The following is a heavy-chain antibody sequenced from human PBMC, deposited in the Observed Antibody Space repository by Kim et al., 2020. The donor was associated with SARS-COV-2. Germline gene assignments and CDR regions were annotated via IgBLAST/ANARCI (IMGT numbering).Heavy chain of an antibody. J-gene: IGHJ3*02. CDR1: GGSISSYY. V-gene: IGHV4-59*01. CDR3: ARGRVAAILGVPDAFDI. CDR2: IYYSGST. Sequence: SETLSLTCTVSGGSISSYYWSWIRQPPGKGLEWIGYIYYSGSTNYNPSLKSRVTISVDTSKNQFSLKLSSVTAADTAVYYCARGRVAAILGVPDAFDIWGQGTMVTVSS. D-gene: IGHD2-2*01.